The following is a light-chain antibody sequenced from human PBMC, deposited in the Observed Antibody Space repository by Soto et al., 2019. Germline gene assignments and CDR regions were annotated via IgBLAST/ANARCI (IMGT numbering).Light chain of an antibody. CDR1: QSVSSSY. CDR3: QQYGSSLFT. Sequence: EIVLTQSPGTLSLSPGERATLSCRASQSVSSSYLAWYQQKPGQAPRLLIYDASSRATGIPDRFSGSGSGTDFTLTISRLEPEDYVVYNCQQYGSSLFTFGPGTKVDIK. J-gene: IGKJ3*01. V-gene: IGKV3-20*01. CDR2: DAS.